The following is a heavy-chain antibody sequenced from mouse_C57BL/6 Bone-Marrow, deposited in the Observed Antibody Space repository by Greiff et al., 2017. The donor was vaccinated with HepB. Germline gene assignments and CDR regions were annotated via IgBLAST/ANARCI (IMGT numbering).Heavy chain of an antibody. D-gene: IGHD1-1*01. Sequence: VQLQQSGPELVKPGASVKISCRASGYEFRSSWMNWVKQRPGKGLEWIGRIYPGDGDTNYHGKFKGKATLTADNSSSTAYLQLSSLTSEDTAVYFCAREGELPPWGQGTSVTVAS. CDR2: IYPGDGDT. J-gene: IGHJ4*01. V-gene: IGHV1-82*01. CDR3: AREGELPP. CDR1: GYEFRSSW.